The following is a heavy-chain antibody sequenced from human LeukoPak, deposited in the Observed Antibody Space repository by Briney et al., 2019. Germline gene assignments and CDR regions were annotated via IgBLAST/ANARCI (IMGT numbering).Heavy chain of an antibody. CDR2: IYYSGST. CDR1: GGSISSSSYY. Sequence: SETLSLTCTVSGGSISSSSYYWGWIRQPPGKGLEGIGSIYYSGSTYYNPSLKSRVTISVDTSKNQFSLKLSSVTAADTAVYYCARLLYGDQGYYFDYWGQGTLVTVSS. D-gene: IGHD4-17*01. CDR3: ARLLYGDQGYYFDY. J-gene: IGHJ4*02. V-gene: IGHV4-39*07.